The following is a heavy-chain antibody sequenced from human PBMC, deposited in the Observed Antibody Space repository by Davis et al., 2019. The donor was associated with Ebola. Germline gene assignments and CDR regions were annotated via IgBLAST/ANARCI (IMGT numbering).Heavy chain of an antibody. J-gene: IGHJ3*01. Sequence: GGSLRLSCAASGFIFRNYVMSWVRQAPGKGLEWVSTLGTSADTYYADSVKGRFTISRDNSRNTLYLQMNGLRVEDTAKYFCVKDTSNIWFDVWGQGTMVTVSS. V-gene: IGHV3-23*01. CDR3: VKDTSNIWFDV. D-gene: IGHD2/OR15-2a*01. CDR2: LGTSADT. CDR1: GFIFRNYV.